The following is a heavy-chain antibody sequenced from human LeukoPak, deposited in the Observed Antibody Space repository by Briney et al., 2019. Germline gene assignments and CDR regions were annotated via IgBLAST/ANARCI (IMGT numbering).Heavy chain of an antibody. CDR2: INSYNGNT. Sequence: ASVQVSCKASGYTFTTYGISWVRQAPGQGLEWLGWINSYNGNTNYAQKFQGRVTMTTDTSTTTAYMDLRSLRSDDTALYYCARNRQGLDSSGYSYFDYWGQGTLVTVSS. V-gene: IGHV1-18*01. CDR1: GYTFTTYG. J-gene: IGHJ4*02. CDR3: ARNRQGLDSSGYSYFDY. D-gene: IGHD3-22*01.